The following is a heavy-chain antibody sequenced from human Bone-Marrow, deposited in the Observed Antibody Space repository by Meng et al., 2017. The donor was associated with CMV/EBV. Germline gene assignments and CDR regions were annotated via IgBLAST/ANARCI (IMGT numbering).Heavy chain of an antibody. D-gene: IGHD2-2*01. Sequence: GSLRLSCAVYGGSFSGYYWSWIRQPPGKGLEWIGEINHSGNTNDNPSLKSRVTISVDTSKNQFSLKLNPMTAADTAVYYCGRGPPLYCSSSSCWLDYWGRRTLVTVSS. V-gene: IGHV4-34*01. J-gene: IGHJ4*02. CDR3: GRGPPLYCSSSSCWLDY. CDR2: INHSGNT. CDR1: GGSFSGYY.